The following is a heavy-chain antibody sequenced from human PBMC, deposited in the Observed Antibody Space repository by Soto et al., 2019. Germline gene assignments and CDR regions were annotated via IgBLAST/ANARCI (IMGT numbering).Heavy chain of an antibody. CDR1: GFTFSSYG. CDR3: AKEDASGDFDY. CDR2: ISYDGSNK. V-gene: IGHV3-30*18. Sequence: QVQLVESGGGVVQPGRSLRLSCAASGFTFSSYGMHWVRQAPGKGLEWVAVISYDGSNKYYADSVKGRFTISRDNSKNTLYLQMNSLRAEDTAVYYGAKEDASGDFDYWGQGTLVTVSS. D-gene: IGHD3-10*01. J-gene: IGHJ4*02.